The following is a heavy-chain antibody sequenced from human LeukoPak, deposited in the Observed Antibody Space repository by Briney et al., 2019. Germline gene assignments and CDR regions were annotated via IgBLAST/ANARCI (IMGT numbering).Heavy chain of an antibody. D-gene: IGHD2-2*02. V-gene: IGHV4-4*07. Sequence: PSETLSLTCTVSGGSISSYYWSWIRQPAGKGLEWIGRIYASGSTNYNPSLKSRVTMSVDTSKNQFSLKLSSVTAADTAVYYCARANGVPAAIPSAGWFDPWGQGTLVTVSS. CDR3: ARANGVPAAIPSAGWFDP. CDR1: GGSISSYY. J-gene: IGHJ5*02. CDR2: IYASGST.